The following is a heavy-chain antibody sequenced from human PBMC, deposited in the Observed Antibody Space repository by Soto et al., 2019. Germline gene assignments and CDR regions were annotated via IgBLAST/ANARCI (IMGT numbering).Heavy chain of an antibody. D-gene: IGHD6-13*01. V-gene: IGHV3-23*01. CDR1: GFTFSSYA. J-gene: IGHJ4*02. Sequence: EVQLLESGGGLVQPGGSLRLSCAASGFTFSSYAMSWVRQAPGKGVEWVSAISGSGGSTYYADSVKGRFTISRDNTKNTLYLQMNSLRAEDTALYYCAKDLGEGYSVHWGQGTLVTVSS. CDR3: AKDLGEGYSVH. CDR2: ISGSGGST.